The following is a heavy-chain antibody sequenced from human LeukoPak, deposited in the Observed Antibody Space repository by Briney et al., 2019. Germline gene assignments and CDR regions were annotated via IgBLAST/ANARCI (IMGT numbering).Heavy chain of an antibody. V-gene: IGHV3-23*01. CDR1: GFSFSSYA. CDR3: SKFAFGDFFDSSPYYLYLDY. CDR2: ISGSGDRT. J-gene: IGHJ4*02. D-gene: IGHD3-22*01. Sequence: GGSLRLSCAASGFSFSSYAMTWVRQAPGKGLESVSTISGSGDRTFYADSVKGRFTISRDNSKNTLYLQMNSLRAEDTAVYYCSKFAFGDFFDSSPYYLYLDYWGQGTLVTVSS.